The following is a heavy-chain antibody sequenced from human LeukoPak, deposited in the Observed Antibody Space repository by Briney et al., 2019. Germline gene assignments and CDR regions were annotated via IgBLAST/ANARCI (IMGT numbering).Heavy chain of an antibody. CDR2: IKQDGSEK. V-gene: IGHV3-7*01. Sequence: GGSLRLSCAASGFTFNSYWMSWVRQAPEKGLEWVANIKQDGSEKYYVDSVKGRFTISRDNAKNSLYLQMNSLRAEDTAVYYCARDPLWFGELSVYMDVWGKGTTVTISS. D-gene: IGHD3-10*01. J-gene: IGHJ6*03. CDR3: ARDPLWFGELSVYMDV. CDR1: GFTFNSYW.